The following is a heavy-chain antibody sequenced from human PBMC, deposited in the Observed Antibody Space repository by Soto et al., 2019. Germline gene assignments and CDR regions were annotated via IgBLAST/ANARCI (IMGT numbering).Heavy chain of an antibody. CDR3: ARGGYGDY. Sequence: QVHLVQSGAEVKKPGASVKVSCQASGYAFTTYGIPWVRQAPGQGLEWMGWISAHNGNTNYAQKLQGRVTVTRDPSTSTAYMALRSLRSDDTAVYYCARGGYGDYWGQGALVTVSS. CDR2: ISAHNGNT. D-gene: IGHD1-1*01. CDR1: GYAFTTYG. V-gene: IGHV1-18*01. J-gene: IGHJ4*02.